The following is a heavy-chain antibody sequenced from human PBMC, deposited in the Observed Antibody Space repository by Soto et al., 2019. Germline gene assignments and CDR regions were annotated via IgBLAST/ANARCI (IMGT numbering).Heavy chain of an antibody. D-gene: IGHD1-26*01. J-gene: IGHJ5*02. CDR3: AKNQGVELVPLATVDWFDP. Sequence: GGSLRLSCAASGFIFENIVMSWVRQAPGKGLEWISSISGSGFKKYYADSVKGRFTISRDNSKSTVYLELNNLSAEDTAVYHCAKNQGVELVPLATVDWFDPWGQGSVVTVSS. CDR1: GFIFENIV. V-gene: IGHV3-23*01. CDR2: ISGSGFKK.